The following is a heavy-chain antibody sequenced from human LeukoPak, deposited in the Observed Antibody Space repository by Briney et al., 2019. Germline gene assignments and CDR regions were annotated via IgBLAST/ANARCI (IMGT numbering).Heavy chain of an antibody. Sequence: PGGSLRLSCAASGFIFSSFAMNWVRQAPGKGLEWVSSISSSSSYIYYADSVKGRFTISRDNAKNSLYLQMNSLRAEDTAVYYCASGADYDYVWGSSFFDYWGQGTLVTVSS. D-gene: IGHD3-16*01. V-gene: IGHV3-21*01. J-gene: IGHJ4*02. CDR2: ISSSSSYI. CDR1: GFIFSSFA. CDR3: ASGADYDYVWGSSFFDY.